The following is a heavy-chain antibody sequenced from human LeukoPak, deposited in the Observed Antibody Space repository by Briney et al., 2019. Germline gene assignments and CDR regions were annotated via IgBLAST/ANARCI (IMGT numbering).Heavy chain of an antibody. CDR1: GGSISSYY. Sequence: SETLSLTCTVSGGSISSYYWSWIRQPPGKGLEWIGYIYYSGSTNYNPSLKSRVTISVDTSKNQFSLKLSSVTAADTAVYYCARVPYYYDSSGYYLNWFDPWGQGTLVPVSS. V-gene: IGHV4-59*01. CDR2: IYYSGST. CDR3: ARVPYYYDSSGYYLNWFDP. D-gene: IGHD3-22*01. J-gene: IGHJ5*02.